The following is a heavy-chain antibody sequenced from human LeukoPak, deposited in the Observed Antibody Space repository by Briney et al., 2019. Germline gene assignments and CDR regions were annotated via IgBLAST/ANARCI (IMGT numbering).Heavy chain of an antibody. V-gene: IGHV3-66*02. J-gene: IGHJ4*02. Sequence: PGGSLRLSCAASGFTFDDYGMSWVRQAPGKGLEWVSVIYSGGSTYHADSVKGRFTISRDNSKNTLYLQMNSLRAGDTAVYYCKSHYFWGQGTLVTVSS. CDR1: GFTFDDYG. CDR2: IYSGGST. CDR3: KSHYF. D-gene: IGHD3-9*01.